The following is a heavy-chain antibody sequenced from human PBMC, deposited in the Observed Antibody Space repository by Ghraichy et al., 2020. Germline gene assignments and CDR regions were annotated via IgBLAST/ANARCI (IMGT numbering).Heavy chain of an antibody. CDR1: GYTFTMYG. CDR3: ARDHGTTVTAFAFDF. J-gene: IGHJ3*01. CDR2: ISAYNGNT. D-gene: IGHD4-17*01. V-gene: IGHV1-18*04. Sequence: ASVKVSCKASGYTFTMYGMSWVRQAPGQGPEWMGWISAYNGNTNYAQKLQGRVTMTTDTSTSTAYMELRSLRSDDTAVYYCARDHGTTVTAFAFDFWGQGTMVTVSS.